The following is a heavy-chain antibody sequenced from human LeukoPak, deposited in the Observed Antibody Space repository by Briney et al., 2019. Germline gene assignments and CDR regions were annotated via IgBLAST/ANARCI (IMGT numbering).Heavy chain of an antibody. J-gene: IGHJ3*02. Sequence: PSESLSLTCTVSGGTISSSAYYWGWVRQAPGKGLEWVSSISSSGSYIYYADSVKGRFTISRDNAKNSLYLQMSSLRAEDTAVYYCASRNQYCGGDCFWAFDISGQGTMVTVSS. D-gene: IGHD2-21*02. CDR3: ASRNQYCGGDCFWAFDI. V-gene: IGHV3-21*01. CDR1: GGTISSSAYY. CDR2: ISSSGSYI.